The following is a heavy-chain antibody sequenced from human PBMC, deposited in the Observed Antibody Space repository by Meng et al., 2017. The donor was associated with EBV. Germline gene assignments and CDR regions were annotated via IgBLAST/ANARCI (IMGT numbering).Heavy chain of an antibody. CDR2: ISAYNGNT. Sequence: RVQCGGGVKKPGPSVKVSCKASGYTFTSYGISWVRQAPGQGLEWMGWISAYNGNTNYAQKLQGRVTMTTDTSTSTAYMELRSLRSDDTAVYYCARDGRLYDTPSPFDYWGQGTLVTVSS. D-gene: IGHD3-22*01. V-gene: IGHV1-18*01. CDR3: ARDGRLYDTPSPFDY. CDR1: GYTFTSYG. J-gene: IGHJ4*02.